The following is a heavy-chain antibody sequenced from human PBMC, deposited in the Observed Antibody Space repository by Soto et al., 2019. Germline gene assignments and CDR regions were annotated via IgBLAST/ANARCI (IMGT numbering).Heavy chain of an antibody. V-gene: IGHV2-70*04. Sequence: SGPTLVNPTQTLTLTCTFSGFSLSTTGMRVSWIRQPPGKALEWLVRIDWDDDKFYSTSLKTRLTISKDTSKNQVVLTMINTDPVDTATYDCALSLHGGNYYFDFWGQGTLVTVS. J-gene: IGHJ4*02. CDR3: ALSLHGGNYYFDF. D-gene: IGHD2-21*02. CDR1: GFSLSTTGMR. CDR2: IDWDDDK.